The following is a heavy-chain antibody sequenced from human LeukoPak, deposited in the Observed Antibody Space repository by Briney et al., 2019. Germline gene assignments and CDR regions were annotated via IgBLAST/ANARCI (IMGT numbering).Heavy chain of an antibody. J-gene: IGHJ1*01. Sequence: AGSLRLSCAASGFTFSSYAMNWVRQAPGQGLEWVSASSGSGGSTYYADSVKGRFTISRDNSKNTLYLLMNSLRAEDTAVYYCAKERYSYGYVDFQHWGQGTLVTVSS. CDR2: SSGSGGST. CDR1: GFTFSSYA. V-gene: IGHV3-23*01. D-gene: IGHD5-18*01. CDR3: AKERYSYGYVDFQH.